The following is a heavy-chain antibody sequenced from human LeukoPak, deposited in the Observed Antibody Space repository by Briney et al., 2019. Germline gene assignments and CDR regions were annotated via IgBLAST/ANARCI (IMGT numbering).Heavy chain of an antibody. V-gene: IGHV4-39*01. J-gene: IGHJ4*02. CDR3: AKAAAGSFDY. CDR2: IYYSGST. D-gene: IGHD6-13*01. Sequence: KPSETLSLTCTVSGGSISSSSYYWGWIRQPPGKGLEWIGSIYYSGSTYYNPSLKSRVTISVDTSKNQFSLKLSSVTAADTAVYYCAKAAAGSFDYWGQGTLVTVSS. CDR1: GGSISSSSYY.